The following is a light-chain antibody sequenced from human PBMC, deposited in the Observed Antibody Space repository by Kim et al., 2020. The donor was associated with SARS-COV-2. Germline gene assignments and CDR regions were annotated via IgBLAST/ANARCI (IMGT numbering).Light chain of an antibody. CDR1: SNNVVNKG. Sequence: QTATLTCTGNSNNVVNKGAAWLQQHQGHPPKLLSYRNNNRPSGISERLSASRSGNTASLTITGLQPEDEADYYCSAWDISLSAVVFGGGTQLTVL. J-gene: IGLJ2*01. CDR3: SAWDISLSAVV. CDR2: RNN. V-gene: IGLV10-54*01.